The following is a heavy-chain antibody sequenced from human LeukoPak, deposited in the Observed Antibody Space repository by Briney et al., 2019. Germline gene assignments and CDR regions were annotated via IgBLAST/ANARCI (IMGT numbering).Heavy chain of an antibody. CDR1: GCTFTSYG. CDR2: ISAYNGNT. Sequence: ASVKVSCKASGCTFTSYGISWVRQAPGQGLEWMGWISAYNGNTNYAQKLQGRVTMTTDTSTSTAYMELRSLRSDDTAVYYCARSSYYYYYMDVWGKGTTVTVSS. V-gene: IGHV1-18*01. J-gene: IGHJ6*03. CDR3: ARSSYYYYYMDV.